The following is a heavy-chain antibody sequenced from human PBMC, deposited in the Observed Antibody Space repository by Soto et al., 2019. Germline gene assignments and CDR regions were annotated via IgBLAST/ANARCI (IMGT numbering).Heavy chain of an antibody. J-gene: IGHJ4*02. Sequence: EVQLLESGGGLVQPGGSLRLSCAASGFTFSSYAMSWVRQAPGKGLEWVSVISGSGGSTYYADSVKGRFTISRDNSKNSLYLQMNSVRAEDTAVYYCAKRGSGSQFDYWGQGTLVTVSS. D-gene: IGHD1-26*01. CDR2: ISGSGGST. V-gene: IGHV3-23*01. CDR1: GFTFSSYA. CDR3: AKRGSGSQFDY.